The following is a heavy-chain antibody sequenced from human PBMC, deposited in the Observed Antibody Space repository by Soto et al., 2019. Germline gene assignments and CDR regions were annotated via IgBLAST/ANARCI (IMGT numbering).Heavy chain of an antibody. D-gene: IGHD3-16*01. V-gene: IGHV1-2*02. CDR1: GYTFTGYF. Sequence: ASVKVSCKASGYTFTGYFMHWVRQAPGEGLEWMGWINSNSGATKYAPKFQGRVTMTRDTSNRTAYLELSRLTSDDTAVYHCARGGGTTLAPLPWGQGTPVTVSS. CDR3: ARGGGTTLAPLP. J-gene: IGHJ5*02. CDR2: INSNSGAT.